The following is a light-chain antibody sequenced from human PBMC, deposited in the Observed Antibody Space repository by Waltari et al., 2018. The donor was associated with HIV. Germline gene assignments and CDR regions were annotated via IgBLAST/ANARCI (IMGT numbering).Light chain of an antibody. J-gene: IGLJ2*01. CDR3: AAWDASLHVL. V-gene: IGLV1-44*01. Sequence: QSVLTQPPSASGTLGQAVTISCFGSPPNIGSNTVNWYQHLPGAAPKLNFFRNHPRPSVVPARFSCSRSGTSAFLTFTGLRSGDEATYYCAAWDASLHVLFGGGTQLTVV. CDR2: RNH. CDR1: PPNIGSNT.